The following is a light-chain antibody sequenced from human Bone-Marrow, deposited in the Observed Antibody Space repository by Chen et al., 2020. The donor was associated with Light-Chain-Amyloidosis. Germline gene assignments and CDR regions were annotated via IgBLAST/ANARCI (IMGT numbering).Light chain of an antibody. CDR2: DAS. J-gene: IGKJ4*01. CDR3: QQFYNYPLT. CDR1: QNIRKW. Sequence: DIQMTQFPSTLSASVGDSVTITCRASQNIRKWVAWYQQKPGKAPNLLIYDASILESGVPSRFSGSGSGTDFTLTISSLQPEDFATYYCQQFYNYPLTFGGGTKVEVK. V-gene: IGKV1-5*01.